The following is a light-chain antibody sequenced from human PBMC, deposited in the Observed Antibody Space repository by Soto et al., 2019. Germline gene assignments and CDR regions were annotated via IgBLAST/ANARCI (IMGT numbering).Light chain of an antibody. CDR3: SSYAGSSTLI. CDR2: EVI. V-gene: IGLV2-23*02. Sequence: QSALTQPASVSGSPGQSITISCTGTSSDVGSYNLVSWYQQHPGTAPKLMIYEVINRPSGVSNRFSGSKSGNTASLTISGRQAEDEADYYCSSYAGSSTLIFGGGTKVTV. J-gene: IGLJ2*01. CDR1: SSDVGSYNL.